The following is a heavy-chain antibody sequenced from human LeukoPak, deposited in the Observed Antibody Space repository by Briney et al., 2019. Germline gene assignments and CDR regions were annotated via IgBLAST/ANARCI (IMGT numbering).Heavy chain of an antibody. CDR3: ARGHSTSGFDY. J-gene: IGHJ4*02. CDR2: IDHSGSV. V-gene: IGHV4-34*01. CDR1: GEPFSGYY. D-gene: IGHD6-6*01. Sequence: PSETLSLTCAVYGEPFSGYYWAWIRQPPGEGLEWIGQIDHSGSVNYNPSLESRVSISVDKPKKQLSLKVNSVTAADTAVYFCARGHSTSGFDYWGQGARVSVSS.